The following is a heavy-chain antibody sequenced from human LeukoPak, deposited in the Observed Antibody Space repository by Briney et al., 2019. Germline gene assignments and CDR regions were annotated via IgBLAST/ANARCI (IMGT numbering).Heavy chain of an antibody. J-gene: IGHJ4*02. D-gene: IGHD5-24*01. CDR2: IYYSGST. V-gene: IGHV4-30-4*08. CDR3: ARAGGGYNPNFDY. CDR1: GGSISSADYY. Sequence: PSETLSLTCSVSGGSISSADYYWSWTRQPPGKGLEWIGYIYYSGSTYYNPSLKSRVTISVDTSKNQFSLKLSSVTAADTAVYYCARAGGGYNPNFDYWGQGTLVTVSS.